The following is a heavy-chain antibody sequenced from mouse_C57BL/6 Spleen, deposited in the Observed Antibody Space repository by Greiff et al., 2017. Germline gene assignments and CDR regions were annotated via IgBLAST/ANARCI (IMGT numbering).Heavy chain of an antibody. V-gene: IGHV7-3*01. D-gene: IGHD1-1*01. Sequence: EVQLVESGGGLVQPGGSLSLSCAASGFTFTDYYMSWVRQPPGKALEWLGFIRNKANGYTTEYSASVKGRFTISRDNSQSILYLQMNALRAEDSATYYCARYDGSSRYYYAMDYWGQGTSVTVSS. J-gene: IGHJ4*01. CDR1: GFTFTDYY. CDR2: IRNKANGYTT. CDR3: ARYDGSSRYYYAMDY.